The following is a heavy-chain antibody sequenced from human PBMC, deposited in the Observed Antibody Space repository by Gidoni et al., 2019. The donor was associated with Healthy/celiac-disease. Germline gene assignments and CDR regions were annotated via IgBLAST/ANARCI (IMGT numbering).Heavy chain of an antibody. CDR1: GYTFTGYY. V-gene: IGHV1-2*04. Sequence: QVQLVQSGAEVKKPGASVKVSCKASGYTFTGYYMHWVRQAPGQGLEWMGWINPNRGGTNYAQKFQGWVTMTRDTSISTAYMELSRLRSDDTAVYYCARDGYYDSSGISWFDPWGQGTLVTVSS. J-gene: IGHJ5*02. CDR3: ARDGYYDSSGISWFDP. D-gene: IGHD3-22*01. CDR2: INPNRGGT.